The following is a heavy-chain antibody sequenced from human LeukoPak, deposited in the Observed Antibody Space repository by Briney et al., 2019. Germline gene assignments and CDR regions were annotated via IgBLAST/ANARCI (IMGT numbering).Heavy chain of an antibody. CDR2: ISLNSGSA. Sequence: ASVKVSCKTSGYTFVNYGINWVRQAPGQGLEWMGWISLNSGSAGYAQRVQGRVTLTTDTSTNTAYMELRSLRADDTAVYYCARVSYLRPYQLDSWGQGTRVSISS. V-gene: IGHV1-18*01. CDR1: GYTFVNYG. D-gene: IGHD2-2*01. J-gene: IGHJ4*02. CDR3: ARVSYLRPYQLDS.